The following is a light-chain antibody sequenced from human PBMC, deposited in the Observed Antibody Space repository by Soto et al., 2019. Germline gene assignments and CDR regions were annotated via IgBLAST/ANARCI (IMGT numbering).Light chain of an antibody. CDR2: GAS. Sequence: EIVLTQYPGTLSLSPGERTTLSCRSSQSISSSYLAWYQQKPGQAPRLLVYGASSRATGIPDRFSGSGSGTDFTLTISRLEPEDFAQYYCQQYSSTFWTLGQGTKVEIK. CDR1: QSISSSY. V-gene: IGKV3-20*01. CDR3: QQYSSTFWT. J-gene: IGKJ1*01.